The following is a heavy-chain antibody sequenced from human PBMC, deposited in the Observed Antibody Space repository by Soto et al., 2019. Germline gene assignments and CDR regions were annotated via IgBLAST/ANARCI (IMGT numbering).Heavy chain of an antibody. Sequence: GSLRLSCAASGFTFSSYSMNWVRQAPGKGLEWVSSISSSSSYIYYADSVKGRFTISRDNAKNSLYLQMNSLRAEDTAVYYCARDRYCSGGSCSASGFQHWGQGTLVTVSS. CDR1: GFTFSSYS. V-gene: IGHV3-21*01. D-gene: IGHD2-15*01. CDR2: ISSSSSYI. J-gene: IGHJ1*01. CDR3: ARDRYCSGGSCSASGFQH.